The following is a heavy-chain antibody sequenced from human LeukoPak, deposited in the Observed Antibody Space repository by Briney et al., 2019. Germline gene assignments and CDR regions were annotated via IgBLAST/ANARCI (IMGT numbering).Heavy chain of an antibody. Sequence: SETLSLTCTVSGGSISSYYWSWIRQPPGKGLEWIGYIYYSGSTNYNPSLKSRVTISVDTSENQFSLRLSSVTAADTAVYYCARSVIAARPFDYWGQGTLVTVSS. CDR1: GGSISSYY. CDR2: IYYSGST. J-gene: IGHJ4*02. D-gene: IGHD6-6*01. V-gene: IGHV4-59*01. CDR3: ARSVIAARPFDY.